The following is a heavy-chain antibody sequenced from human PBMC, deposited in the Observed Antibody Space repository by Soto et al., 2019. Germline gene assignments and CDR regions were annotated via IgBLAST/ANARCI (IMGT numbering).Heavy chain of an antibody. J-gene: IGHJ6*02. CDR1: GFTFSSYS. V-gene: IGHV3-21*01. CDR2: ISSSSSYI. D-gene: IGHD1-26*01. CDR3: ARSPKQWEPRPRLIYYYGMDV. Sequence: GGSLRLSCAASGFTFSSYSMNWVRQAPGKGLEWVSSISSSSSYIYYADSVKGRFTISRDNAKNSLYLQMNSLRAEDTAVYYCARSPKQWEPRPRLIYYYGMDVWGQGTTVTGAS.